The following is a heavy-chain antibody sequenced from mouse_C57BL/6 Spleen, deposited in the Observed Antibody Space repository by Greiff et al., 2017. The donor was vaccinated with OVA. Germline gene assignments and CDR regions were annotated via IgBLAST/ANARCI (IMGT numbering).Heavy chain of an antibody. Sequence: EVKLQESGPELVKPGASVKIPCKASGYTFTDYNMDWVKQSHGKSLEWIGDINPNNGGTIYNQKFKGKATLTVDKSSSTAYMELRSLTSEDTAVYYCARISKGPLAMDYWGQGTSVTVSS. CDR1: GYTFTDYN. CDR2: INPNNGGT. D-gene: IGHD1-3*01. J-gene: IGHJ4*01. V-gene: IGHV1-18*01. CDR3: ARISKGPLAMDY.